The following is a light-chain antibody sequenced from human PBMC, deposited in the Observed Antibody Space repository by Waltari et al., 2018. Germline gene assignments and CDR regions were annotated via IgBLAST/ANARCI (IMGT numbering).Light chain of an antibody. CDR3: QKYDFLPAT. CDR2: HTS. Sequence: EIVLTQSPGTLSLSPGERATLSCRASQGVGKYLALYQQRPGQAPRLLLYHTSIRATGIPDRFSGSGYGTDFSLTISRLEPEDFAVYFCQKYDFLPATFGQGXXV. V-gene: IGKV3-20*01. J-gene: IGKJ1*01. CDR1: QGVGKY.